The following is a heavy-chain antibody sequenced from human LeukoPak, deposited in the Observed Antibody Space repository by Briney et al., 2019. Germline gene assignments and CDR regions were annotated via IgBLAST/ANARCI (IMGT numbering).Heavy chain of an antibody. J-gene: IGHJ4*02. V-gene: IGHV3-48*02. CDR2: ISSSSSTI. D-gene: IGHD6-19*01. Sequence: GGSLRLSCAASGFTFSSYSMNWVRQAPGKGLEWVSYISSSSSTIYYADSVKGRFTISRDNAKNSLYLQMSSLRDEDTAVYYCARDATDSSGWYRGTYYFDYWGQGTLVTVSS. CDR1: GFTFSSYS. CDR3: ARDATDSSGWYRGTYYFDY.